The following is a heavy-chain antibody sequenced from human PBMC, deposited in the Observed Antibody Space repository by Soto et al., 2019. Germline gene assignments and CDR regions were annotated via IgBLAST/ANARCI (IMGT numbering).Heavy chain of an antibody. CDR2: IYYSGST. CDR1: GGSISSGGYY. V-gene: IGHV4-31*03. CDR3: ARERHGLIGYSDCYVIDY. D-gene: IGHD5-18*01. Sequence: TLSLTCTVSGGSISSGGYYWRWIRQQPGKGLEWIGYIYYSGSTYYNPSLKSRVTISVETSKNQFSLKLSSVAAADTAVYYCARERHGLIGYSDCYVIDYWGQRTVDTVSA. J-gene: IGHJ4*02.